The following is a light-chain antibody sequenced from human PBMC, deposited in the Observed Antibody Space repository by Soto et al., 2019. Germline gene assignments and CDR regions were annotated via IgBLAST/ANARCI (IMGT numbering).Light chain of an antibody. CDR3: QEYSDIWT. CDR2: KAS. Sequence: DIQMTQFPSTLSASVGDSVTITCRASQSISSWLAWYQQKPCKAPRLLIYKASTLESGVPSRFSGSVSGTEFSLTIISLPPDDFATYYCQEYSDIWTFGQGTQVEIK. J-gene: IGKJ1*01. V-gene: IGKV1-5*03. CDR1: QSISSW.